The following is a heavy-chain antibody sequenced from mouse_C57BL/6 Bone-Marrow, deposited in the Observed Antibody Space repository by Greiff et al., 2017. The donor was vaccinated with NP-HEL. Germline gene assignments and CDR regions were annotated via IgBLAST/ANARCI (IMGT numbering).Heavy chain of an antibody. CDR1: GYAFSSYW. CDR2: IYPGDGDT. CDR3: ARTFYYDYDEDGYAMDY. D-gene: IGHD2-4*01. J-gene: IGHJ4*01. Sequence: VKLQESGAELVKPGASVKISCKASGYAFSSYWMNWVKQRPGKGLEWIGQIYPGDGDTNYNGKFKGKATLTADKSSSTAYMQLSSLTSEDSAVYFCARTFYYDYDEDGYAMDYWGQGTSVTVSS. V-gene: IGHV1-80*01.